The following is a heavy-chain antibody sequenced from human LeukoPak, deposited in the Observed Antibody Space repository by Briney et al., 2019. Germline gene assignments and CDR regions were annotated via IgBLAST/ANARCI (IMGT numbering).Heavy chain of an antibody. J-gene: IGHJ4*02. D-gene: IGHD3-10*01. V-gene: IGHV1-18*01. Sequence: ASVKVSCKASGYTFTSYGISWVRQAPGQGLEWMGWISAYNGNTNYAQKLQGRVTMTTDTSTSTAYVELRSLRSDDTAVYYCARDRAGGSGSYYSDYWGQGTLVTVSS. CDR3: ARDRAGGSGSYYSDY. CDR1: GYTFTSYG. CDR2: ISAYNGNT.